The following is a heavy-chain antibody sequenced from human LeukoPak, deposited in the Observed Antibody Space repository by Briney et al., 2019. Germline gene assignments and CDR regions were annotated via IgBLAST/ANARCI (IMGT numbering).Heavy chain of an antibody. Sequence: EASVKVSCKASGYTFTGYYMHWVRQAPGKGLEWMGGFDPEDGETIYAQKFQGRVTMTEDTSTDTAYMELSSLRSEDTAVYYCATDYSNYGLSHLWGRGTLVTVSS. V-gene: IGHV1-24*01. CDR3: ATDYSNYGLSHL. CDR1: GYTFTGYY. CDR2: FDPEDGET. D-gene: IGHD4-11*01. J-gene: IGHJ5*02.